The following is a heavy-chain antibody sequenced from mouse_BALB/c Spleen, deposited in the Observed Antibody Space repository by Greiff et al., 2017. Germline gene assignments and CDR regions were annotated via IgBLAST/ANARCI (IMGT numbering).Heavy chain of an antibody. D-gene: IGHD1-1*01. V-gene: IGHV1-7*01. Sequence: QVQLQQSGAELAKPGASVKMSCKASGYTFTSYWMHWVKQRPGQGLEWIGYINPSTGYTEYNQKFKDKATLTADKSSSTAYMQLSSLTSEDSAVYYCASSSLSTTFDYWGQGTTLTVSS. CDR3: ASSSLSTTFDY. J-gene: IGHJ2*01. CDR1: GYTFTSYW. CDR2: INPSTGYT.